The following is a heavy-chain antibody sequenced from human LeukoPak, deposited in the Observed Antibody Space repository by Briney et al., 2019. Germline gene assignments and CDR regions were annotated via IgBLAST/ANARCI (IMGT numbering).Heavy chain of an antibody. CDR3: ARDLWYSSSYYYGMDV. CDR2: ISSSSSYI. D-gene: IGHD2-21*01. CDR1: GFTFSSYS. Sequence: GGSLRLSCAASGFTFSSYSMNWVRQAPGKGLEWVSSISSSSSYIYYADSAKGRFTISRDNAKNSLYLQMNSLRAEDTAVYYCARDLWYSSSYYYGMDVWGQGTTVTVSS. V-gene: IGHV3-21*01. J-gene: IGHJ6*02.